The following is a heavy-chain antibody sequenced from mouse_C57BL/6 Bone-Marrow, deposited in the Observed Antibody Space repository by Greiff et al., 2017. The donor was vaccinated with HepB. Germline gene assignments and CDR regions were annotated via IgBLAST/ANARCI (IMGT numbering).Heavy chain of an antibody. Sequence: EVKLVESGGGLVKPGGSLKLSCAASGFTFSDYGMHWVRQAPEKGLEWVAYISSGSSTIYYADTVKGRFTISRDNAKNTLFLQMTSLRSEDTAMYYCARKDYYGSSPCFAYWGQGTLVTVSA. CDR2: ISSGSSTI. CDR3: ARKDYYGSSPCFAY. D-gene: IGHD1-1*01. J-gene: IGHJ3*01. CDR1: GFTFSDYG. V-gene: IGHV5-17*01.